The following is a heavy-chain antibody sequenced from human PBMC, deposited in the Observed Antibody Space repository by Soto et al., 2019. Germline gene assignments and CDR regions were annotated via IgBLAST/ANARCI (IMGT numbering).Heavy chain of an antibody. CDR3: AKVYYDFWSGSYYYYYMDV. D-gene: IGHD3-3*01. J-gene: IGHJ6*03. Sequence: EVQLLESGGGLVQPGGSLRLSCAASGFTFSSYAMSWVRQAPGKGLEWVSAISGSGGSTYYADSVKGRFTITRDNSKNTLYLKMNRLRGGDTAVYYCAKVYYDFWSGSYYYYYMDVWGKGTTVTVSS. CDR1: GFTFSSYA. CDR2: ISGSGGST. V-gene: IGHV3-23*01.